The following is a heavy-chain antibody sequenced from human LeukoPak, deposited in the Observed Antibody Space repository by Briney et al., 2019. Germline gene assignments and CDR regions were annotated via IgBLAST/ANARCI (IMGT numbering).Heavy chain of an antibody. CDR1: GGSISTFY. J-gene: IGHJ3*02. D-gene: IGHD3-3*01. CDR2: IYYSGST. V-gene: IGHV4-59*01. Sequence: PSETLSLTCTVSGGSISTFYWSWVRLPPGKGLEWIGYIYYSGSTKYKPSLKSRVTISVDTSKNQFSLKLSSVTAADTAVYYCARGRFLDAFDIWGQGTMVTVSS. CDR3: ARGRFLDAFDI.